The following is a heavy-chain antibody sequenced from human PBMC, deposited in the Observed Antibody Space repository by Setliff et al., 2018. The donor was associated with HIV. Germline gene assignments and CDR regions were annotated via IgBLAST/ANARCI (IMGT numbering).Heavy chain of an antibody. V-gene: IGHV4-4*08. CDR2: KHTSGST. Sequence: SETLSLTCSVSGGSINSYYWNWVRQPPGKGLEWIAYKHTSGSTNYNPSLKSRVIISVDTSKNQFSLKLSSVTAADTAVYYCAAGLHYYDSTGYPLTFDYWGQGALVTVSS. J-gene: IGHJ4*02. CDR3: AAGLHYYDSTGYPLTFDY. D-gene: IGHD3-22*01. CDR1: GGSINSYY.